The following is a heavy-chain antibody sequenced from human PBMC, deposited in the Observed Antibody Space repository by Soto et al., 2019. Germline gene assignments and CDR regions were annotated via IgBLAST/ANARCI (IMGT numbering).Heavy chain of an antibody. J-gene: IGHJ6*02. CDR2: INPNSGGT. CDR1: GYTFTGYY. CDR3: ARDHGSPQQLVRRWYYYYGMDV. Sequence: QVQLVQSGAEVKKPGASVKVSCKASGYTFTGYYMHWVRQAPGQGLEWMGWINPNSGGTNYAQKFQGWVTMTRDTSISTAYMELSRLRSDDTAVYYCARDHGSPQQLVRRWYYYYGMDVWGQGTTVTVSS. D-gene: IGHD6-13*01. V-gene: IGHV1-2*04.